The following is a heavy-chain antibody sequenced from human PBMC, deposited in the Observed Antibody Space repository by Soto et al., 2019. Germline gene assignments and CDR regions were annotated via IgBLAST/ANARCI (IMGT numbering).Heavy chain of an antibody. V-gene: IGHV3-21*01. J-gene: IGHJ4*02. CDR3: ARRLHCSGGSCVFDY. D-gene: IGHD2-15*01. CDR1: GFTFSSYS. CDR2: ISSSSSYI. Sequence: EVQLVGSGGGLVKPGGSLRLSCAASGFTFSSYSMNWVRQAPGKGLEWVSCISSSSSYIYYSDSVKGRFTISRDNAKNSLYLQMNSLRAEDTAVYYCARRLHCSGGSCVFDYWGQGTLVTVSS.